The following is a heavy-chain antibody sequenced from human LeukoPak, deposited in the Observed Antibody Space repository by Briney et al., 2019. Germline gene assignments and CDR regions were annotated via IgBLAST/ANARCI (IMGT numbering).Heavy chain of an antibody. D-gene: IGHD3-10*01. Sequence: MASETLSLTCTVSGGSISGDNYYWGWIRQPPGKGLEWIGSIYYSGTTYYNPSLKSRVTISVDTSKNQFSLKLSSVTATDTALYYCAKHYMGSSYNHGLDCWGQGTLVTVSS. CDR1: GGSISGDNYY. CDR2: IYYSGTT. V-gene: IGHV4-39*01. J-gene: IGHJ4*02. CDR3: AKHYMGSSYNHGLDC.